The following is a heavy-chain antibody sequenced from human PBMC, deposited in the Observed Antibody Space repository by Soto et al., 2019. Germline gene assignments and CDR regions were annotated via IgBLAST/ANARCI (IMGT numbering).Heavy chain of an antibody. CDR3: AREGPNHRLS. J-gene: IGHJ5*02. V-gene: IGHV1-18*01. D-gene: IGHD3-16*02. CDR1: SYTFTSYG. CDR2: ITAYNGNT. Sequence: QVQLVQSGAEVKKPGASVKVSCKASSYTFTSYGFSWVRQAPGQGLEWMGWITAYNGNTKYAQKWQGRVTMTTDTSTSTAYMELRILRSYGPAVYYCAREGPNHRLSWGQGTLVTVSS.